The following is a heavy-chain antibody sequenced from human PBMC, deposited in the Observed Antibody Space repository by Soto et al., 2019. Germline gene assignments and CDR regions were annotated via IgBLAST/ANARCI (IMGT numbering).Heavy chain of an antibody. CDR2: FDPEDGET. V-gene: IGHV1-24*01. CDR1: GYTLTELS. J-gene: IGHJ6*02. D-gene: IGHD1-26*01. CDR3: ATLGIVGAWRGRTRDYYYGMDV. Sequence: ASVKVSCKVSGYTLTELSIHWVRQAPGKGLEWMGGFDPEDGETIYAQKFQGRVTMTEDTSTDTAYMELSSLRSEDTAVYYCATLGIVGAWRGRTRDYYYGMDVWGQGTTVTVSS.